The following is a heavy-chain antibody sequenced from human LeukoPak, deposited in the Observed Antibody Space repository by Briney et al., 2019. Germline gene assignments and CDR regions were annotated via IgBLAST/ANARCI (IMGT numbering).Heavy chain of an antibody. CDR2: ISYDGSNK. CDR3: AKDLYSYGPDY. Sequence: GGSLRLTCAASGFTFSSYGMHWVRQAPGKGLEWVAVISYDGSNKYYADSVKGRFTISRDNSKNTLYLQMNSLRAEDTAVYYCAKDLYSYGPDYWGQGTLVTVSS. D-gene: IGHD5-18*01. CDR1: GFTFSSYG. J-gene: IGHJ4*02. V-gene: IGHV3-30*18.